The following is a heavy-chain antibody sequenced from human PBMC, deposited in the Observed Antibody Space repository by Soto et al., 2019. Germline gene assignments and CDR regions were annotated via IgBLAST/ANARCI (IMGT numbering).Heavy chain of an antibody. Sequence: SETLSLTCTFSCGSIISGGYSWSWIRQPPGKGLEWIGYIYHSGSTYYNPSLKSRVTISLDRSKNHFSLKLSSVSAADTAVYYCARAQWLVLDYWGQGTLVTVSS. D-gene: IGHD6-19*01. CDR1: CGSIISGGYS. J-gene: IGHJ4*02. CDR3: ARAQWLVLDY. V-gene: IGHV4-30-2*01. CDR2: IYHSGST.